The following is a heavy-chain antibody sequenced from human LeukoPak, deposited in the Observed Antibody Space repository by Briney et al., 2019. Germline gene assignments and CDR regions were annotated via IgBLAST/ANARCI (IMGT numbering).Heavy chain of an antibody. CDR3: ARDRFTSGWYNGY. D-gene: IGHD6-19*01. Sequence: GGSLRLSCAASGFTFSSYWMHWVRQAPGKGLEWVSSISSSSDYIYYADSVKGRFSISRDNAKNSLFLQMNSLRVEDTAVYYCARDRFTSGWYNGYWGQGTLVTVSS. CDR2: ISSSSDYI. J-gene: IGHJ4*02. V-gene: IGHV3-21*01. CDR1: GFTFSSYW.